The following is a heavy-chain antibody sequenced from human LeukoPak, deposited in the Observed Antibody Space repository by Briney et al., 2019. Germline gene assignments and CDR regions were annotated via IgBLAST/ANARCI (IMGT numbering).Heavy chain of an antibody. J-gene: IGHJ4*02. CDR2: ISYGGTNK. D-gene: IGHD3-16*02. Sequence: GGSLRLSCAASGFTFSSHAMHWVRQAPGKGLEWVVAISYGGTNKYYPHSVKGRFTISKDTYKNTPYMQMSRPTAEETALYYCAWEVTFGGVIAVGSYFDYWGQGTLVTVSS. CDR1: GFTFSSHA. CDR3: AWEVTFGGVIAVGSYFDY. V-gene: IGHV3-30-3*01.